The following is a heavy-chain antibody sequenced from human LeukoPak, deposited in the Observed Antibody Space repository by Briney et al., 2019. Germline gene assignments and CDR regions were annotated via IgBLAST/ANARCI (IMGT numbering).Heavy chain of an antibody. CDR2: IRYDGNTK. D-gene: IGHD1-26*01. CDR1: GFTFTNYG. V-gene: IGHV3-30*02. CDR3: AKVRGGTSGSYADY. Sequence: GGSLRLSCAASGFTFTNYGIHWVRQAPGKGLEWVAFIRYDGNTKYYADSVKGRFNISRDNSKNTLSLQMNSLRPEDTAVYHCAKVRGGTSGSYADYWGQGSLVTVSS. J-gene: IGHJ4*02.